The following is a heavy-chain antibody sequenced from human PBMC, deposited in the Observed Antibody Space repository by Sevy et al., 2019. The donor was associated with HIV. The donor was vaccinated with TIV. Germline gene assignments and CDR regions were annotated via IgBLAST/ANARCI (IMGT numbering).Heavy chain of an antibody. CDR1: GDTFSTYG. Sequence: ASVKVSCKASGDTFSTYGLSWVRQAPGQGLEWMGGIIPIFGTPNYAQKFQGRVTITADESASTAYMELSSLSSEDTALYYCAREGGVATTGDHDAFGIWGHGTLVTVSS. CDR2: IIPIFGTP. V-gene: IGHV1-69*13. J-gene: IGHJ3*02. D-gene: IGHD7-27*01. CDR3: AREGGVATTGDHDAFGI.